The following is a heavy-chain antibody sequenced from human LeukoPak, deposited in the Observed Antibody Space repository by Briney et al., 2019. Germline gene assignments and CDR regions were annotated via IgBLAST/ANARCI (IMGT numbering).Heavy chain of an antibody. CDR2: MYYSGSS. J-gene: IGHJ5*02. V-gene: IGHV4-39*01. CDR1: GGYISSSSYY. Sequence: PSETLSLTCTVSGGYISSSSYYWGWIRQSPGKGLEWIGSMYYSGSSYYNPSFKSRVTISVDTSNNQFSLKLSSVAAADTAVYYCARPVAAVADNWFDPWGQGTLVTVSS. CDR3: ARPVAAVADNWFDP. D-gene: IGHD6-19*01.